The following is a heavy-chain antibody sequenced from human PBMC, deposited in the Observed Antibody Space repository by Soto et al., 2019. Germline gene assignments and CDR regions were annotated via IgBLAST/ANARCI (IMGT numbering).Heavy chain of an antibody. Sequence: ASVKVSCKASGYTFTGYYMHWVRQAPGQGLEWMGWINPNSGGTNYAQKFQGRVTMTRDTSISTAYMELSRLRSDDTAVYYCARDSVMVRGVAFDYWGEGTLVTVSS. CDR2: INPNSGGT. CDR3: ARDSVMVRGVAFDY. CDR1: GYTFTGYY. J-gene: IGHJ4*02. D-gene: IGHD3-10*01. V-gene: IGHV1-2*02.